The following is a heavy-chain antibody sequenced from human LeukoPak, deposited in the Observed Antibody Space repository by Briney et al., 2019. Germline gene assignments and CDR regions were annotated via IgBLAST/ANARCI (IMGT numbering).Heavy chain of an antibody. CDR3: ARRGGSGRAFDY. CDR1: GASISGGTYY. Sequence: SETLSLTCSVSGASISGGTYYWGWIRQPPGKGLEWIGSIYYTGSTYDNPSLKSRITISVNTSKNQFSLKLSSVTAADTAVYYCARRGGSGRAFDYWGQGTLVTVSS. J-gene: IGHJ4*02. CDR2: IYYTGST. D-gene: IGHD1-26*01. V-gene: IGHV4-39*01.